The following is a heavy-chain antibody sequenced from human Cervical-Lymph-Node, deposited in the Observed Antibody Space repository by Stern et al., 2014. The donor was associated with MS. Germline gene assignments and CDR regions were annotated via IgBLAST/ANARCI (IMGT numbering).Heavy chain of an antibody. Sequence: VQLVESGGGVVQPGRSLRLSCAASGFSFSSYAMHWVRQAPGQGLEWVARIWYDGSNPYYADSVTGRFTISRDNFKNTLYLQMNSLRAEDTAVYYCASAYSSSHYYFDYWGQGTLVTVSS. CDR3: ASAYSSSHYYFDY. CDR2: IWYDGSNP. V-gene: IGHV3-33*01. D-gene: IGHD6-13*01. CDR1: GFSFSSYA. J-gene: IGHJ4*02.